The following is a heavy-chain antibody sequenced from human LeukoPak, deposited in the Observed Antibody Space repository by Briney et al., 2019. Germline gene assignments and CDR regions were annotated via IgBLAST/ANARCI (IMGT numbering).Heavy chain of an antibody. CDR1: GGTFSSYA. CDR2: IIPIFGIA. V-gene: IGHV1-69*04. J-gene: IGHJ4*02. Sequence: ASVKVSFKASGGTFSSYAISWVRQAPGQGLEWMGRIIPIFGIANYAQKFQGRVTITADKSTSTAYMELSSLRSEDTAVYYCARDRYDSSGYYYEFDYWGQGTLVTVSS. D-gene: IGHD3-22*01. CDR3: ARDRYDSSGYYYEFDY.